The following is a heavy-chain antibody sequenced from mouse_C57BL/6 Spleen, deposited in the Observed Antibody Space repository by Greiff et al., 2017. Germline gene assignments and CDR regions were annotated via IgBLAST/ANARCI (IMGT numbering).Heavy chain of an antibody. Sequence: QVQLQQSGPGLVQPSQSLSITCTVSGFSLTSYGVHWVRQSPGKGLEWLGVIWSGGSTDYNAAFISRLSISKDNSKSQVFFKMNSLQADDTAIYYCARMDYDRGAYWGQGTLVTVSA. CDR3: ARMDYDRGAY. CDR2: IWSGGST. CDR1: GFSLTSYG. V-gene: IGHV2-2*01. D-gene: IGHD2-4*01. J-gene: IGHJ3*01.